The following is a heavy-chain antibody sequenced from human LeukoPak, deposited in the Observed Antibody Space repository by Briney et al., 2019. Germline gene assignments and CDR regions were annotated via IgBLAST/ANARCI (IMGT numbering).Heavy chain of an antibody. CDR2: ISAYNGNT. D-gene: IGHD1-26*01. J-gene: IGHJ6*03. V-gene: IGHV1-18*01. CDR1: GYTFTSYG. Sequence: ASVKVSCKASGYTFTSYGISWVRQAPGQGLEWMGWISAYNGNTNYAQKLQGRVTMTTDTSTSTAYMELRSLRSDDTAVYYCARKVGTTRGYYYYYMDVWGKGTTVTVSS. CDR3: ARKVGTTRGYYYYYMDV.